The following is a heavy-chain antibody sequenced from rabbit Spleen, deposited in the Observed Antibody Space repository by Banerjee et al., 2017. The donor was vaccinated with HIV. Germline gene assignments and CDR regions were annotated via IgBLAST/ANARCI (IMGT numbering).Heavy chain of an antibody. Sequence: QEQLVESGGGLVQPEGSLTLTCKASGFSFSDRDVMCWVRQAPGKGLEWIACINVVTGKAVYASWAKGRFTFSKTSSTTVTLQMTSLTAADTATYFCARDAGRGDYIDGVFNLWGPGTLVTVS. CDR3: ARDAGRGDYIDGVFNL. V-gene: IGHV1S45*01. CDR2: INVVTGKA. D-gene: IGHD8-1*01. CDR1: GFSFSDRDV. J-gene: IGHJ4*01.